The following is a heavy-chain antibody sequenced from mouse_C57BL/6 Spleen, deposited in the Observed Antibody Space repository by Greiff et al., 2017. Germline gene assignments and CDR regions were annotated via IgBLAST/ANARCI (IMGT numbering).Heavy chain of an antibody. CDR2: ISSGSSTI. CDR1: GFTFSDYG. J-gene: IGHJ4*01. V-gene: IGHV5-17*01. D-gene: IGHD1-1*01. Sequence: EVKLVESGGGLVKPGGSLKLSCAASGFTFSDYGMHWVRQAPEKGLEWVAYISSGSSTIYYADTVKGRFTISRDNAKNTLFLHMTSLRSEDTAMYYCARPSTVNAMEYWGQGTSVTVSS. CDR3: ARPSTVNAMEY.